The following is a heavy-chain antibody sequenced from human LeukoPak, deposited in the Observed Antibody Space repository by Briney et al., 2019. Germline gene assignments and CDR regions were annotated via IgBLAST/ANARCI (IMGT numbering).Heavy chain of an antibody. J-gene: IGHJ4*02. Sequence: PSETLSLTCAVYGGSFSGYYWSWIRQPPGKGLEWIGEIDHSGSTNYNPSLKSRVTISVDTSKNQFSLKLSSVTAADTAVYYCARGPLRSTFDYWGQGTLVTVSS. CDR1: GGSFSGYY. V-gene: IGHV4-34*01. CDR2: IDHSGST. CDR3: ARGPLRSTFDY. D-gene: IGHD4-17*01.